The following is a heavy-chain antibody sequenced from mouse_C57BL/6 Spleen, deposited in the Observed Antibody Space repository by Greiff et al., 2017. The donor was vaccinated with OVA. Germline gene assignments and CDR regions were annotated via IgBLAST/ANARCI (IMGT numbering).Heavy chain of an antibody. CDR2: IDPETGGT. D-gene: IGHD2-4*01. Sequence: VQLQQSGAELVRPGASVTLSCKASGYTFTDYEMHWVKQTPVHGLEWIGAIDPETGGTAYNQKFKGKAILTADKSSSTAYMELRSLTSEDSAVYYGTRSGDYDGYYFDYWGQGTTLTVSS. CDR3: TRSGDYDGYYFDY. CDR1: GYTFTDYE. V-gene: IGHV1-15*01. J-gene: IGHJ2*01.